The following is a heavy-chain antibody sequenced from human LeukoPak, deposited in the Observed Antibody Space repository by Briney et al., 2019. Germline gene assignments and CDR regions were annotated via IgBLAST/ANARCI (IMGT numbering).Heavy chain of an antibody. CDR3: ARTEQWLVREDY. J-gene: IGHJ4*02. V-gene: IGHV1-18*01. D-gene: IGHD6-19*01. CDR1: GYTFTSYG. CDR2: ISAYNGNT. Sequence: ASVKVSCKASGYTFTSYGISWVRQAPGQGLEWMGWISAYNGNTNYAQKLQDRVTMTTDTSTSTAYMELRSLRSDDTAAYYCARTEQWLVREDYWGQGTLVTVSS.